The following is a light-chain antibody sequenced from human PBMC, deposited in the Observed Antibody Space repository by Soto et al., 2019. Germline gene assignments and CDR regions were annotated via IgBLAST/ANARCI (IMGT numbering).Light chain of an antibody. CDR3: MLSYSGTRV. CDR2: DTN. Sequence: QAVVTQEPSLTVSPEGTVTLTCGSSTGAVTSGHYPYWFQQKPGQAPRTLIYDTNNKHSWTPARFSGSLLGGKAALTLSGAQPEDEAEYYCMLSYSGTRVFGGGTKLTVL. CDR1: TGAVTSGHY. V-gene: IGLV7-46*01. J-gene: IGLJ3*02.